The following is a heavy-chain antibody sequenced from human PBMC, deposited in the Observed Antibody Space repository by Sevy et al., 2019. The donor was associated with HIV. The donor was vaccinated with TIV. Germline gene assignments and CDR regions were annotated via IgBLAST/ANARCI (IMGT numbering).Heavy chain of an antibody. D-gene: IGHD6-6*01. J-gene: IGHJ6*02. Sequence: GGSLRLSCAASGITFSNYGIHWVRQAPGKGLEWVSVISYDRSIKYYADSVKGRFTISRDNSKNKLFLQMDSLRAEDTAMYYCAKGEAAPPTDYYYYVMDVWGQGTTVTVSS. CDR3: AKGEAAPPTDYYYYVMDV. CDR2: ISYDRSIK. CDR1: GITFSNYG. V-gene: IGHV3-30*18.